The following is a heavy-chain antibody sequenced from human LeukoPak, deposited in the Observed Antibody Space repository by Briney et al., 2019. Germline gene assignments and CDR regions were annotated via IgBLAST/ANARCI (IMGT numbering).Heavy chain of an antibody. CDR1: GFTVSSYG. CDR3: AKARIAATGTGAFDV. J-gene: IGHJ3*01. CDR2: FSATDGSA. D-gene: IGHD6-13*01. Sequence: PGGSLRLSCAASGFTVSSYGMTWVRLAPGKGLEWVSAFSATDGSAQYAESVKGRFTISRDNSKNSLYLQMNSLRDEDTAVYYCAKARIAATGTGAFDVWDQGTMVTVSS. V-gene: IGHV3-23*01.